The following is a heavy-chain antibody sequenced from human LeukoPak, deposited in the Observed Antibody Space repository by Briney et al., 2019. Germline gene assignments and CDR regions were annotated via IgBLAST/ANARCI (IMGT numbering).Heavy chain of an antibody. V-gene: IGHV3-23*01. Sequence: GGSLSLSCAASGFPFSSYAMSWVRQPPGKALEWVSAISGSGGSTYYADSEKGRFTISRDNSKNTLYLQMNSLRAEDTAVYYCAKVYDSSNYQYYFDYWGQGTLVTVSS. D-gene: IGHD3-22*01. CDR1: GFPFSSYA. J-gene: IGHJ4*02. CDR3: AKVYDSSNYQYYFDY. CDR2: ISGSGGST.